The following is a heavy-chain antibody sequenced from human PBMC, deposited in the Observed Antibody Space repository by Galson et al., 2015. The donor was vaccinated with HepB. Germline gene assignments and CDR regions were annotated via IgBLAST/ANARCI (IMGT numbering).Heavy chain of an antibody. J-gene: IGHJ4*02. CDR2: ISSSSLYI. V-gene: IGHV3-21*01. D-gene: IGHD3-16*01. Sequence: SLRLSCAASGFTFSSYSMAWVRQAPGKGLECVTPISSSSLYIQYGDSVKGRFITSRDNANRSLHLQMNSLRADDTAVYFCARIGAGGIEYWGQGALVTVSS. CDR1: GFTFSSYS. CDR3: ARIGAGGIEY.